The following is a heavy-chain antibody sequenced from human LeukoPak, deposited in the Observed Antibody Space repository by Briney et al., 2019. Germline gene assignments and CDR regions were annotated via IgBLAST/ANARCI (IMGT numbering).Heavy chain of an antibody. CDR1: GFTFSSYA. V-gene: IGHV3-23*01. D-gene: IGHD3-22*01. CDR2: ISGSGGST. Sequence: GGSLRLSCAASGFTFSSYAMSWVRQAPGKGLEWVSAISGSGGSTYSADSVKGRFTISRDNSKNTLYLQMNSLRAEDTAVYYCAKRGYYYDSSGYYYFDYWGQGTLVTVCS. J-gene: IGHJ4*02. CDR3: AKRGYYYDSSGYYYFDY.